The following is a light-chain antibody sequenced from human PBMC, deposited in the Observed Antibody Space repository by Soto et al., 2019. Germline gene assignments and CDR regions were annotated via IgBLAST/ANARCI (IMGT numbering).Light chain of an antibody. CDR3: QQYNNWRQT. CDR1: QRVSSN. Sequence: IVITESPATLSVSPGERATLSCRASQRVSSNVAWYQQKPCQAPRLLLYGASARATGVPARFSGSGSGTQFTLTISSLQSEDFAVYYCQQYNNWRQTFGQGTKVDIK. J-gene: IGKJ1*01. CDR2: GAS. V-gene: IGKV3-15*01.